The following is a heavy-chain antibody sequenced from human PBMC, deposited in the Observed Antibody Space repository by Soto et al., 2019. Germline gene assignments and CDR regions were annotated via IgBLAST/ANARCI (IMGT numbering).Heavy chain of an antibody. Sequence: QVQLVESGGGVVQPGKSLRLSCAASGFTFSNFGMHWVRQAPGKGLEWVAVIRKDGTTKDYIDSVKGRFTISRDNSQDSLYLQLNSLRGEDTAVYYCARACQSGAACYILDYWCQGTLVTVSS. D-gene: IGHD2-21*02. CDR2: IRKDGTTK. V-gene: IGHV3-33*01. CDR3: ARACQSGAACYILDY. CDR1: GFTFSNFG. J-gene: IGHJ4*02.